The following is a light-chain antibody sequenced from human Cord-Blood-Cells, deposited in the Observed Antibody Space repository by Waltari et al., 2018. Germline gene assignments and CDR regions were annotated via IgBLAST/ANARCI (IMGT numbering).Light chain of an antibody. J-gene: IGKJ2*03. CDR1: KSVSSSY. Sequence: EIVLTPSPGTLSLSPGERATLSCRARKSVSSSYLAWYQQKPGQAPRLLIYGASSRATGIPDRVSGSWSGTDFTISISRLEPEDCAVYYCEQYGSSPDSFGQGTKLE. CDR2: GAS. CDR3: EQYGSSPDS. V-gene: IGKV3-20*01.